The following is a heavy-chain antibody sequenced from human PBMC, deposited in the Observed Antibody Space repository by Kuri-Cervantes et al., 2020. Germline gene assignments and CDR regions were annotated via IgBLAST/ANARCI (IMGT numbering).Heavy chain of an antibody. Sequence: SQTLSLTCAVAGGSLSGYYGSWIRQPPGKGLEWIGEFNPIGHTDYNPSLKSRVTISVDTSKNRFSLKLSSVTAAYTAVYYCARGVRAPPYYYGSGSYCYFDYWGQGTLVTVSS. J-gene: IGHJ4*02. D-gene: IGHD3-10*01. V-gene: IGHV4-34*01. CDR1: GGSLSGYY. CDR2: FNPIGHT. CDR3: ARGVRAPPYYYGSGSYCYFDY.